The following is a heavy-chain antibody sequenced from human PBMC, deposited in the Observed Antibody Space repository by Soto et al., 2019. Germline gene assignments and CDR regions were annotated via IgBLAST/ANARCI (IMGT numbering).Heavy chain of an antibody. CDR3: AKDHSPQLLWFGTFYYYGMDV. CDR2: ISWNSGSI. Sequence: PGGSLRLSCAASGFTFDDYAMHWVRQAPGKGLEWVASISWNSGSIGYADSVKGRFTISRDNAKNSLSLQMNSLRAEDTAVYYCAKDHSPQLLWFGTFYYYGMDVWGQGTTVTVSS. V-gene: IGHV3-9*01. D-gene: IGHD3-10*01. J-gene: IGHJ6*02. CDR1: GFTFDDYA.